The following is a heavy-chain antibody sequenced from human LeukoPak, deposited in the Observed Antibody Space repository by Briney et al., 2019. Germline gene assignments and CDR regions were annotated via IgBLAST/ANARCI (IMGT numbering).Heavy chain of an antibody. J-gene: IGHJ2*01. V-gene: IGHV3-21*04. CDR2: ISSSSSYI. CDR3: TRRAARWQFDL. CDR1: GFTFSTYS. Sequence: GGSLRLSCAASGFTFSTYSMNWVRQAPGKGLEWVSSISSSSSYIYYADSVKGRFTISRDNAKNSLYLQMSSLRAEDTALYYCTRRAARWQFDLWGRGTLLTVSS. D-gene: IGHD5-24*01.